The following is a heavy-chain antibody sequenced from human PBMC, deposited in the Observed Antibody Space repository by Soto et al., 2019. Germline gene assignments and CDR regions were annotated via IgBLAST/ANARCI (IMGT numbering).Heavy chain of an antibody. CDR3: ARGISGYGPIDF. V-gene: IGHV1-3*01. Sequence: ASVKVSCKTSGYNFKAYTVHWVRQAPGQGPEWMGWFNAGNANTRYSENFLDRMTITKDTSASTAFMELSSLRSEDTAVYYCARGISGYGPIDFWGQGTPVTVSS. CDR2: FNAGNANT. D-gene: IGHD5-12*01. CDR1: GYNFKAYT. J-gene: IGHJ4*02.